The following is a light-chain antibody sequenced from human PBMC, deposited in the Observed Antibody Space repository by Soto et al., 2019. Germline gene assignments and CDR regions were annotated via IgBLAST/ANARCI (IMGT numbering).Light chain of an antibody. J-gene: IGKJ2*01. CDR2: GAS. CDR3: QQYGSSPYT. V-gene: IGKV3-20*01. CDR1: QSVSSSY. Sequence: EIVLTQSPGTLSLSPGERATLSCRASQSVSSSYLAWNQQKPGQAPRLLIYGASSRATGIPDRFSGNGSGTDFTLTISRLEPEDFAVYYCQQYGSSPYTFGQGTKLEIK.